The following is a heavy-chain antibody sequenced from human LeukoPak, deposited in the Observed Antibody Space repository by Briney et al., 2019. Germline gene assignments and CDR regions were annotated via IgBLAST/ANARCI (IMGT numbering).Heavy chain of an antibody. CDR3: ARGGWSYYYMDV. Sequence: SETLSLTCTVYGVSFSGYYWSWIRQPPGKGLEWIGEINPSGSTNYNPSLKSRVTISVDTSKNQFSLKLSSVTAADTAVYYCARGGWSYYYMDVWGKGTTVTVSS. D-gene: IGHD2-15*01. CDR2: INPSGST. V-gene: IGHV4-34*01. J-gene: IGHJ6*03. CDR1: GVSFSGYY.